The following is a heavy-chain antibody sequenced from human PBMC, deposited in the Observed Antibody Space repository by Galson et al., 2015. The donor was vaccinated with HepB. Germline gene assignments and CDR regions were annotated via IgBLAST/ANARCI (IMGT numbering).Heavy chain of an antibody. Sequence: SVKVSCKASGYTFTSYAMHWVRQAPGQRLEWMGWSNAGNGNTKYSQEFQGRVTITRDTSASTAYMELSSLRSEDTAVYYCARGPKEAYNWNYVYGAFDIWGQGTMVTVSS. D-gene: IGHD1-7*01. CDR1: GYTFTSYA. V-gene: IGHV1-3*02. CDR2: SNAGNGNT. J-gene: IGHJ3*02. CDR3: ARGPKEAYNWNYVYGAFDI.